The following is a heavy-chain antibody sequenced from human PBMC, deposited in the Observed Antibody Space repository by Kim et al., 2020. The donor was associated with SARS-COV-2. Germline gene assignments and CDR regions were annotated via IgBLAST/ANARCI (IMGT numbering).Heavy chain of an antibody. CDR1: GFTFSSYG. D-gene: IGHD3-16*02. V-gene: IGHV3-30*18. CDR3: AKQGDYVWGSYPSWYFD. J-gene: IGHJ4*01. Sequence: GGSLRLSCAASGFTFSSYGMHWVRQAPGKGLEWVAVISYDGSNKYYADSVKGRFTISRDNSKNTLYLQMNSLRAEDTAVYYCAKQGDYVWGSYPSWYFD. CDR2: ISYDGSNK.